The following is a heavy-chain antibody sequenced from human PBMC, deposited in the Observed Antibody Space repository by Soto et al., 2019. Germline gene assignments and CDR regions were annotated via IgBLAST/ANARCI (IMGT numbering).Heavy chain of an antibody. Sequence: QVQLVQSGAEVKKPGSSVKVSCKASGGTFSSYAISWVRQAPGQGLEWMGGSIPIFGTANYAQKFQGGGTITAHESTSTAYVELSSLRSEDTAVCYCARGSTVVSRYDWYFDLWGRGTLVTVSS. J-gene: IGHJ2*01. V-gene: IGHV1-69*01. CDR2: SIPIFGTA. D-gene: IGHD4-17*01. CDR3: ARGSTVVSRYDWYFDL. CDR1: GGTFSSYA.